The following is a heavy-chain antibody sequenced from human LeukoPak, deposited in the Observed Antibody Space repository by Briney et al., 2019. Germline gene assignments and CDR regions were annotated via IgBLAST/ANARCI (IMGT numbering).Heavy chain of an antibody. J-gene: IGHJ4*02. D-gene: IGHD2-2*01. CDR1: GFTFSSYA. CDR3: AKQLIVVVPAAMNSGSD. Sequence: GGSLRLSCAASGFTFSSYAMSWVRQAPGNGLEWVSAISGSGGSTYYADSVKGRFTISRDNSKNTLYLQMNSLRAEDTAVYYCAKQLIVVVPAAMNSGSDWGQGTLVTVSS. CDR2: ISGSGGST. V-gene: IGHV3-23*01.